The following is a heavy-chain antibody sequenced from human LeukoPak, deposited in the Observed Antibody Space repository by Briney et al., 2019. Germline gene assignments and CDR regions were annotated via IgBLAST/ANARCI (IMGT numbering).Heavy chain of an antibody. CDR2: ISSSGRTI. Sequence: GGSLRLSCAASGFTFSVYYMSWLRQAPGKGLEWLSYISSSGRTIYYADSVKGRFTISRDNAKNSLYLQMNSLRVEDTAVYYCARHYYHSSGHGGYWGQGTLVTVSS. D-gene: IGHD3-22*01. CDR3: ARHYYHSSGHGGY. J-gene: IGHJ4*02. CDR1: GFTFSVYY. V-gene: IGHV3-11*01.